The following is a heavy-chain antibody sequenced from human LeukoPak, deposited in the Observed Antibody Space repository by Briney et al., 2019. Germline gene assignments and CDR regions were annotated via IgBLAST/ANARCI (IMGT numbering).Heavy chain of an antibody. D-gene: IGHD3-3*01. CDR3: ARDPRRYYDFWSGYYTRDLYYYYYGMDV. CDR1: GYTFTGYY. CDR2: SNAGNGNT. V-gene: IGHV1-3*02. J-gene: IGHJ6*02. Sequence: ASVKVSCKASGYTFTGYYMHWVRQAPGQRLEWMGWSNAGNGNTKYSQEFQGRVTITRDTSASTAYMELSSLRSEDMAVYYCARDPRRYYDFWSGYYTRDLYYYYYGMDVWGQGTTVTVSS.